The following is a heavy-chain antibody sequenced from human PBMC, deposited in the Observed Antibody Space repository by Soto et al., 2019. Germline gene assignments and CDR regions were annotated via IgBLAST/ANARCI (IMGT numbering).Heavy chain of an antibody. CDR3: TRDSSYYGAGRGVLDY. Sequence: EVQLVESGGGLVQPGGSLRLSCAVSGFTVNNNYMSWVRQAPGKGLEWVSVIYSGGKTDYADSVQGRFTVSRDTSKNTLYLQMNSLRAEDTAVYYCTRDSSYYGAGRGVLDYWGQGTLVTVSS. CDR2: IYSGGKT. CDR1: GFTVNNNY. V-gene: IGHV3-66*01. D-gene: IGHD3-10*01. J-gene: IGHJ4*02.